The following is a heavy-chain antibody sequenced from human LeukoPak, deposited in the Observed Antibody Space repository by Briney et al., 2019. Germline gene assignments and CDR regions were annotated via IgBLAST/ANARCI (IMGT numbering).Heavy chain of an antibody. CDR1: GFTFSSYW. J-gene: IGHJ4*02. V-gene: IGHV3-7*01. Sequence: GGSLRLSCAASGFTFSSYWMSWVRQAPGKGLEWVANINEDGSEKYYADSVKGRFTISRDNAKSSMYLQMNSLRAEDTAVFYCARGPMTVISLGGRGTLVTVSS. CDR2: INEDGSEK. CDR3: ARGPMTVISL. D-gene: IGHD2/OR15-2a*01.